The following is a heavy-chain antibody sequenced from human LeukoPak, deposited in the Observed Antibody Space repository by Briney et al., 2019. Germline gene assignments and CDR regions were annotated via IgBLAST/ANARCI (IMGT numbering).Heavy chain of an antibody. CDR1: GGSISSSSYY. Sequence: PSESLSLTCTVSGGSISSSSYYWGWIRQPPGKGLEWIGSIYYSGSTYHNPSLKSRVTISVDTSKNQFSLKLSSVTAADTAVYYCARLAVAGTRSAYDGSYWGQGTLVTVSS. J-gene: IGHJ4*02. CDR3: ARLAVAGTRSAYDGSY. V-gene: IGHV4-39*01. CDR2: IYYSGST. D-gene: IGHD6-19*01.